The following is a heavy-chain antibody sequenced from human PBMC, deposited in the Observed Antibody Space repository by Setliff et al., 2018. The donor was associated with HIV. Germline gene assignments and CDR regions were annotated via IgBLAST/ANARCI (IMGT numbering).Heavy chain of an antibody. CDR1: GFSFSNYW. V-gene: IGHV3-74*01. Sequence: QPGGSLRLSCAASGFSFSNYWMHWVRQAPGKGLVWVSRINSDGSSTYYADSVKGRFTISRDTAKNTVYLQMNSLTSEDTAFYYCARGRINYGDYYYWGQGTLVTVSS. CDR2: INSDGSST. J-gene: IGHJ4*02. CDR3: ARGRINYGDYYY. D-gene: IGHD4-17*01.